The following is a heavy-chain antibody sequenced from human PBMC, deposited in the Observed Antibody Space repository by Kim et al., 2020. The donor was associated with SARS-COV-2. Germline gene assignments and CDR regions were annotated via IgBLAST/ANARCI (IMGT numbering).Heavy chain of an antibody. CDR2: ISYDGSNK. J-gene: IGHJ3*02. CDR1: GFTFSSYG. Sequence: GGSLRLSCAASGFTFSSYGMHWVRQAPGKGLEWVAVISYDGSNKYYADSVKGRFTISRDNSKNTLYLQMNSLRAEDTAVYYCAKDRSAAFDIWGQGTMVT. V-gene: IGHV3-30*18. CDR3: AKDRSAAFDI.